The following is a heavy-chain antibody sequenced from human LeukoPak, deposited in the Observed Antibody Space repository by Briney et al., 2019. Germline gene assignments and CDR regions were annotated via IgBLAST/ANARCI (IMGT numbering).Heavy chain of an antibody. J-gene: IGHJ4*02. Sequence: PSETLSLTCTVSGGSISSSSYYWGWIRQPPGKGLEWIGSIYYSGSTYYNPSLKSRVTISVDTSKNQFSLKLSSVTAADTAVYYCARHRTRYCSGGSCYGFDYWGQGTLVTVSS. V-gene: IGHV4-39*01. CDR3: ARHRTRYCSGGSCYGFDY. CDR2: IYYSGST. D-gene: IGHD2-15*01. CDR1: GGSISSSSYY.